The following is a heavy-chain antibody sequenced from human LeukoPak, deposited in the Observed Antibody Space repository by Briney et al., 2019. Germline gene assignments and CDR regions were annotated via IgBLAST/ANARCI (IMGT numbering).Heavy chain of an antibody. V-gene: IGHV3-11*01. CDR2: ISGIGGVI. D-gene: IGHD2-8*02. J-gene: IGHJ4*02. CDR1: GFTFSNYY. CDR3: AADITGYFDY. Sequence: SGGSLRLSCEASGFTFSNYYMTWVRQAPGRGLESLSYISGIGGVIYYADSVKGRFTISRDNAKNSLYLQMNSLRAEDTAVYYCAADITGYFDYWGQGALVTVSS.